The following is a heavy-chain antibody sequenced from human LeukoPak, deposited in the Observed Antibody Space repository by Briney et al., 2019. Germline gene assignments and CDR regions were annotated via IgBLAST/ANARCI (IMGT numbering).Heavy chain of an antibody. CDR3: ARRGYHDSSGYYPYVIDY. D-gene: IGHD3-22*01. V-gene: IGHV4-59*08. CDR2: IYYSGST. Sequence: SETLSLTCTVSGGSISTYYWSWIRQPPGKGQEWIGYIYYSGSTNYNLSLKSRVTISVDTSKSQFSLKLTSVTAADTAVYYCARRGYHDSSGYYPYVIDYWGQGTLVTVSS. J-gene: IGHJ4*02. CDR1: GGSISTYY.